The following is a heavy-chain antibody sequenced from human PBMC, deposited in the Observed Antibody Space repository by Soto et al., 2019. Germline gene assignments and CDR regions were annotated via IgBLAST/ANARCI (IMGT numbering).Heavy chain of an antibody. CDR2: IYHSGST. CDR1: GGSISSGGYS. D-gene: IGHD2-2*01. CDR3: ARVPGP. V-gene: IGHV4-30-2*01. J-gene: IGHJ5*02. Sequence: PSETLSLTCAVYGGSISSGGYSCSWILQPPGKGLEWIGYIYHSGSTYYNPSLKSRVTISVDRSKNQFSLKLSSVTAADTAVYYCARVPGPWGQGTLVTVSS.